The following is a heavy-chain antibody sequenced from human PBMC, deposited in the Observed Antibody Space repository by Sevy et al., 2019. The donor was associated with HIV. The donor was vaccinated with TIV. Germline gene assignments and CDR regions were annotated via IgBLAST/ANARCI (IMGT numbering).Heavy chain of an antibody. V-gene: IGHV4-59*01. Sequence: SETLSLTCTVSGSSISSYYWSWIRQPPGKGLEWIGCIYYSGSTNYNPSLKSRVTISVDTSKNQFALKLSSVTAADPAVYYCARDRHNWFDPWGQGTLVTVSS. J-gene: IGHJ5*02. CDR1: GSSISSYY. CDR2: IYYSGST. CDR3: ARDRHNWFDP.